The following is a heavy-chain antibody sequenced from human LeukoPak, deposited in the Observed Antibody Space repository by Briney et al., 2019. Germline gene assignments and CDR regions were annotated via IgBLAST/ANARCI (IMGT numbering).Heavy chain of an antibody. CDR2: ISGSGGST. D-gene: IGHD3-22*01. J-gene: IGHJ2*01. CDR3: ARDGANYYSYWYFDL. V-gene: IGHV3-23*01. Sequence: GGSLRLSCAASGFTFSSYAMSWVRQAPGRGLEWVSTISGSGGSTYYADSVKGRFTISRDNSKNTLYLQMNSLRAEDTAVYYCARDGANYYSYWYFDLWGRGTLVTVSS. CDR1: GFTFSSYA.